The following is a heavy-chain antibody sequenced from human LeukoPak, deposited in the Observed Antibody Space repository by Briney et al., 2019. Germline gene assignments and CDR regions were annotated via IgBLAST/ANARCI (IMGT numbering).Heavy chain of an antibody. D-gene: IGHD2-15*01. CDR1: GGSLSIHY. Sequence: SETLSLTCAVSGGSLSIHYWSCVRPPPGEGLGRSGYIYYRGSTKYNPSLKRRVTISVHTSKNQFSLKLSSVTAADTAVYYCAREQSSAEVWFDPWGQGTLVTVSS. CDR2: IYYRGST. CDR3: AREQSSAEVWFDP. V-gene: IGHV4-59*11. J-gene: IGHJ5*02.